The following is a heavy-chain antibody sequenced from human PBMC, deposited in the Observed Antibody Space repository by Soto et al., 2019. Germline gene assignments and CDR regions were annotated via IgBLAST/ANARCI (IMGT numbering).Heavy chain of an antibody. J-gene: IGHJ4*02. V-gene: IGHV3-33*01. CDR3: ARSDRRCSPNCVEVADY. Sequence: QVQLVESGGGVVQPGRSLRLSCAASGFTFSSYGMHWVRQAPGKGLEWVAVIWYEGRNKYYADCVKGRFTISRDNSKNTLYLQMNSLRAEDTAVYYCARSDRRCSPNCVEVADYWGQGTLVTVSS. D-gene: IGHD2-2*01. CDR1: GFTFSSYG. CDR2: IWYEGRNK.